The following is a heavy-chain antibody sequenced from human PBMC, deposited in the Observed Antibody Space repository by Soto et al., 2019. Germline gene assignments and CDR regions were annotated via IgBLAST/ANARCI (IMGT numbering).Heavy chain of an antibody. J-gene: IGHJ4*02. Sequence: QVQLVESGGGVVQPGRSLRLSCAASGFTFSSYAMHWVRQAPGKGLEWVAVISYDGSNKYYADSVKGRFTISRDNSKNTLYLQMNSLRAEDTAVYYCARDEDGKCSGGSCYPSQGRGGRIYWGQGTLVTVSS. CDR2: ISYDGSNK. D-gene: IGHD2-15*01. CDR1: GFTFSSYA. V-gene: IGHV3-30-3*01. CDR3: ARDEDGKCSGGSCYPSQGRGGRIY.